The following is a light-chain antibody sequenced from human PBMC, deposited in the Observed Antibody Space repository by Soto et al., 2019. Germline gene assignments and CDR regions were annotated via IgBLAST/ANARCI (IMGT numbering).Light chain of an antibody. CDR1: QSVSSN. Sequence: EIVMTQSPATLSVSPGERATLSCRASQSVSSNLAWYQQKPGQAPRLLIYGASTRATGIPARFSGSGSGTEFTRTISSLQSEDFAVYYCQKYNNWPSWTFGKGTKVDIK. CDR2: GAS. V-gene: IGKV3-15*01. J-gene: IGKJ1*01. CDR3: QKYNNWPSWT.